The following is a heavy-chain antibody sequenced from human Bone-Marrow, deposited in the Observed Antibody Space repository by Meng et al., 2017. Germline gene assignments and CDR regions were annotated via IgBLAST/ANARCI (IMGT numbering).Heavy chain of an antibody. D-gene: IGHD1-7*01. Sequence: SETLSLTCAVYGGSFSGYYWSWIRQPPGKGLEWIGYIYYSGSTNYNPYLKSRVTISVDTSKNQFSLKLSSVTAADTAVYYCARENWNYNYYYYYGMDVWGQGTTVTVSS. CDR2: IYYSGST. J-gene: IGHJ6*02. V-gene: IGHV4-59*01. CDR3: ARENWNYNYYYYYGMDV. CDR1: GGSFSGYY.